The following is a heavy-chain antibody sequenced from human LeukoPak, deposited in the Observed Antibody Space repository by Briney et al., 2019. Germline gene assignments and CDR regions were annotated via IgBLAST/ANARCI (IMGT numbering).Heavy chain of an antibody. CDR2: IKQDGSQK. Sequence: GGSLRLSCAASGFTFSRYWMSWVRQAPGKGLEWVANIKQDGSQKSYVDSVKGRFTISRDNAKNTLNLQMNSLRAEDTAVYYCARDLGQYYDTSDNWFDPWGQGTLVTVSS. V-gene: IGHV3-7*01. CDR1: GFTFSRYW. CDR3: ARDLGQYYDTSDNWFDP. J-gene: IGHJ5*02. D-gene: IGHD3-22*01.